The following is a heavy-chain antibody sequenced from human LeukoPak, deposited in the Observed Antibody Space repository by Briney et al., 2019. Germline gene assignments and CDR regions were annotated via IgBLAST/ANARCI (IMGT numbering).Heavy chain of an antibody. V-gene: IGHV1-69*04. J-gene: IGHJ6*02. CDR2: IIPIFGIA. D-gene: IGHD3-3*01. CDR1: GGTFSSYA. Sequence: SVKVSCKASGGTFSSYAISWVRQAPGQGLEWMGRIIPIFGIANYAQKFQGRVMISADKSTSTAYMELSSLRSEDTAVYYCARVTEYYDFWSGLPDYYYYGMDVWGQGTTVTVSS. CDR3: ARVTEYYDFWSGLPDYYYYGMDV.